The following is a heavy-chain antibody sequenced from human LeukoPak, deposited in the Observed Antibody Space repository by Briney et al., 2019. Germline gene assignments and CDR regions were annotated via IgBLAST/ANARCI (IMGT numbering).Heavy chain of an antibody. Sequence: WASVKVSCKASGYTFTGYYMHWVRQAPGQGLEWMGWINPNSGGTNYAQKFQGRVTVTRDTSISTAYMDLSRLRSDDTAVYYCARAGVWDYSDSSGYHNAAFDIWGQGTMVTVSS. J-gene: IGHJ3*02. CDR1: GYTFTGYY. D-gene: IGHD3-22*01. CDR2: INPNSGGT. CDR3: ARAGVWDYSDSSGYHNAAFDI. V-gene: IGHV1-2*02.